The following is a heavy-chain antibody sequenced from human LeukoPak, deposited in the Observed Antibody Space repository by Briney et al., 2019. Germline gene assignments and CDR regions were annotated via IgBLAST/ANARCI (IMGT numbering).Heavy chain of an antibody. D-gene: IGHD2-15*01. CDR1: GFTFSSYC. CDR2: INSDGSST. V-gene: IGHV3-74*01. J-gene: IGHJ3*02. Sequence: GGSLRLSSAQSGFTFSSYCMHWVRQALGEGLVWVSRINSDGSSTSYADSVKGRFTISRDNAKNTLYLQMNSLRAEDTAVYYCARDLGDIVVVVAASNAFDIWGQGTMVTVSS. CDR3: ARDLGDIVVVVAASNAFDI.